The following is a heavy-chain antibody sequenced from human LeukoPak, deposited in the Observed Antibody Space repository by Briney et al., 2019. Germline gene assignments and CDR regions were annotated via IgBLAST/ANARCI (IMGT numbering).Heavy chain of an antibody. CDR2: ISMSSTYM. CDR3: ARDLTGFDAFDL. J-gene: IGHJ3*01. V-gene: IGHV3-21*01. CDR1: GFAFSDYR. Sequence: PGGSLRLSCAASGFAFSDYRMHWVRQAPGKGLEWVSSISMSSTYMYYADSVGGRFAISRDNAKNLLFLQLNSLRAEDTAVYFCARDLTGFDAFDLWGPGTMVPSLQ. D-gene: IGHD7-27*01.